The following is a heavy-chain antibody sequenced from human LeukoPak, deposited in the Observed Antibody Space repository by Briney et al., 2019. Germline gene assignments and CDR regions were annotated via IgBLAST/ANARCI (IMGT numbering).Heavy chain of an antibody. D-gene: IGHD5-24*01. V-gene: IGHV6-1*01. CDR2: TYYTSKWYN. Sequence: SQTLSLTCAIAGDSVSTNSAAWNWIMQSPSRGLEWLGRTYYTSKWYNDYALSMKGRITINPDTSKNQFYLQLNSVTPEDTALYYCARGTRDGYNPTFDYWGQGTLVTVSS. CDR1: GDSVSTNSAA. CDR3: ARGTRDGYNPTFDY. J-gene: IGHJ4*02.